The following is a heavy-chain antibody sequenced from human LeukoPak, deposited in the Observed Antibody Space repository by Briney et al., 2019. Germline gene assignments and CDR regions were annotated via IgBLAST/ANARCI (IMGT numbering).Heavy chain of an antibody. J-gene: IGHJ4*02. CDR2: VSGSGGST. CDR1: GLTFSSYA. D-gene: IGHD3-3*01. CDR3: ASEIIFGSFDY. V-gene: IGHV3-23*01. Sequence: GGSLRLSCAASGLTFSSYAMSWVRQAPGEGLEWVSVVSGSGGSTYYADSVKGRFTISRDNSKNTLYLQMNSLRAEDTAVYYCASEIIFGSFDYWGQGTLVTVSS.